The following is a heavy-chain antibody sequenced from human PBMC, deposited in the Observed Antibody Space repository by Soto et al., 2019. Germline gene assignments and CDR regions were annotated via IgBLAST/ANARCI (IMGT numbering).Heavy chain of an antibody. CDR2: INHSGST. CDR1: GGSFSGYY. D-gene: IGHD2-2*01. J-gene: IGHJ6*03. CDR3: ARGRAVVVPAAPENYYYYYYMDV. Sequence: SETLSLTCAVYGGSFSGYYWSWIRQPPGKGLEWIGEINHSGSTNYNPSLKSRVTISVDTSKNQFSLKLSSVTAADTAVYYCARGRAVVVPAAPENYYYYYYMDVWGKGTTVTVSS. V-gene: IGHV4-34*01.